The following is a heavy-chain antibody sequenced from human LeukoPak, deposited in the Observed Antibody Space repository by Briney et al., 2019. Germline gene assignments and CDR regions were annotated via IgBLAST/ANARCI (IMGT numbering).Heavy chain of an antibody. CDR3: ATLERWPNPWDFQH. J-gene: IGHJ1*01. Sequence: ASVKVSCKASGYTFTSYYMHWVRQAPGQGLEWMGGIIPIFGTANYAQKFQGRVTITTDESTSTAYMELSSLRSEDTAVYYCATLERWPNPWDFQHWGQGTLVTVSS. CDR1: GYTFTSYY. CDR2: IIPIFGTA. V-gene: IGHV1-69*05. D-gene: IGHD5-24*01.